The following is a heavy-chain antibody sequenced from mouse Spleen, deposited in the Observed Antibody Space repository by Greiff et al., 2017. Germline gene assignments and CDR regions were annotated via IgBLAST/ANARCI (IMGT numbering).Heavy chain of an antibody. CDR2: ISGGGGNT. V-gene: IGHV5-9*01. J-gene: IGHJ2*01. D-gene: IGHD2-3*01. CDR3: ARERIYDGSLYYFDY. Sequence: EVQLVESGGGLVKPGGSLKLSCAASGFTFSSYTMSWVRQTPEKRLEWVATISGGGGNTYYPDSVKGRFTISRDNAKNTLYLQMSSLRSEDTALYYCARERIYDGSLYYFDYWGQGTTLTVSS. CDR1: GFTFSSYT.